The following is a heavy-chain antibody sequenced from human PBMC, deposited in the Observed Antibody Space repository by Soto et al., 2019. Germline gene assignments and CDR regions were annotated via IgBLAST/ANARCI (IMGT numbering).Heavy chain of an antibody. CDR2: ISGSGSST. Sequence: HPWGSLRLSCAASGFTFSIFAILWCRHSPGKGLEWVSTISGSGSSTYYADAVKGRFSISRDNSMGTLYLQMKSLRVEDTAIYYCAKEVSLGSAVDLGYWGQGTLVTVSS. CDR1: GFTFSIFA. CDR3: AKEVSLGSAVDLGY. D-gene: IGHD7-27*01. V-gene: IGHV3-23*01. J-gene: IGHJ4*02.